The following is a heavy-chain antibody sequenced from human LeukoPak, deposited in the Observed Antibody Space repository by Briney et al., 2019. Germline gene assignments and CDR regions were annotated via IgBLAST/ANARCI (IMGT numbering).Heavy chain of an antibody. CDR3: TRDPDHGAVDY. Sequence: GGSLRLSCAASGFTFSSSWMSWLRQAPGKGLEWVADIKEDGSAKYYVDSVKGRFTISRDNAKNSLYLQMNSLRVEDTAVYYCTRDPDHGAVDYWGQGTLVTVSS. CDR2: IKEDGSAK. J-gene: IGHJ4*02. CDR1: GFTFSSSW. D-gene: IGHD3-16*01. V-gene: IGHV3-7*01.